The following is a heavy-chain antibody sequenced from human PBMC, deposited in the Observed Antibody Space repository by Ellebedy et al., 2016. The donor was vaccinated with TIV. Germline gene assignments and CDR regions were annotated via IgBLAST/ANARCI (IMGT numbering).Heavy chain of an antibody. CDR3: ARGGNRAFGVVTKGNWFDP. J-gene: IGHJ5*02. CDR2: INPNSGGT. D-gene: IGHD3-3*01. Sequence: AASVKVSCKASGYTFTGYYMHWVRQAPGQGLEWMGWINPNSGGTNYAQKLQGRVTMTTDTSTSTAYMELRSLRSDDTAVYYCARGGNRAFGVVTKGNWFDPWGQGTLVTVSS. V-gene: IGHV1-2*02. CDR1: GYTFTGYY.